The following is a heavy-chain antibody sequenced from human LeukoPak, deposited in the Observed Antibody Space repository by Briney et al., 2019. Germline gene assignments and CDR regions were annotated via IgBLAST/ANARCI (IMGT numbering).Heavy chain of an antibody. Sequence: GGSLRLSCAASRFTFSSYSMDWVRQAPGKGLEWVSSITGSGTYIYYADSVKGRFTISRDNAKNSLYLQMNSLRAEDTAVYYCARARTGGTWSFDPWGQGTLVTVSS. CDR1: RFTFSSYS. CDR3: ARARTGGTWSFDP. V-gene: IGHV3-21*01. CDR2: ITGSGTYI. D-gene: IGHD2-15*01. J-gene: IGHJ5*02.